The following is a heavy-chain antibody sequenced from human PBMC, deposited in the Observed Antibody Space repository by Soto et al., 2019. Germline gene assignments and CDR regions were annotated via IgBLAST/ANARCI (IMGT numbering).Heavy chain of an antibody. V-gene: IGHV3-30-3*01. D-gene: IGHD3-22*01. CDR1: GFTFSSYA. Sequence: QVQLVESGGGVVQPGRSLRLSCAASGFTFSSYAMHWFRQAPGKGLEWVAVISYDGSNKYYADSVKGRFTISRDNSKNTLYLQMNSLRAEDTAVYYCARVATYYYDSSGYYYDYWGQGTLVTVSS. CDR3: ARVATYYYDSSGYYYDY. CDR2: ISYDGSNK. J-gene: IGHJ4*02.